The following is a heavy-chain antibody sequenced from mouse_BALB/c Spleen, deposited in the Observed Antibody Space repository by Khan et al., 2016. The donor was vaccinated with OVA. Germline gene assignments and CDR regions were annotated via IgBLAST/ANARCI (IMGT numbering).Heavy chain of an antibody. D-gene: IGHD1-1*01. CDR1: GYSFTGYF. Sequence: EVKLLESGPELVKPGASVKISCKASGYSFTGYFMNWVMQSHGKSLEWIGRINPHIGETFYNQKFRDQATLTVDESSSTAHMELRSLASEDSAVYYCARTYGSDFDYWGQGTTLTVSS. J-gene: IGHJ2*01. V-gene: IGHV1-20*02. CDR3: ARTYGSDFDY. CDR2: INPHIGET.